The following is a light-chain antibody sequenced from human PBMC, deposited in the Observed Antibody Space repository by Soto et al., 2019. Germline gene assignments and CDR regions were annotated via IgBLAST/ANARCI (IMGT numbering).Light chain of an antibody. Sequence: QSALTQPRSVSGSPGQSVTISCTGTSSDVGGYNYVSWYQQHPGKAPKLMIYDVSKRPSGVPDRFSGSKSGNTASLTISGLLPEDEADYYCCSYAGSYTHYVFGTGTKLTVL. V-gene: IGLV2-11*01. J-gene: IGLJ1*01. CDR3: CSYAGSYTHYV. CDR2: DVS. CDR1: SSDVGGYNY.